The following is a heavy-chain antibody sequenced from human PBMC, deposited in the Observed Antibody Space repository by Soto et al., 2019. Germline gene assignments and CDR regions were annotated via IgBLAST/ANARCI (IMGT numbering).Heavy chain of an antibody. D-gene: IGHD3-10*01. Sequence: EVQLLESGGGLVQPGGSLRLSCAASGFTFSNYAMTWFRQAPGKGLEWVSSFGGSGDYTYYADSVKGRFTTSRDNSRNTLYLQMNSLRADDTAVYYCAKVRGFGELLPDYWGQGTLVTVSS. CDR2: FGGSGDYT. J-gene: IGHJ4*02. CDR3: AKVRGFGELLPDY. V-gene: IGHV3-23*01. CDR1: GFTFSNYA.